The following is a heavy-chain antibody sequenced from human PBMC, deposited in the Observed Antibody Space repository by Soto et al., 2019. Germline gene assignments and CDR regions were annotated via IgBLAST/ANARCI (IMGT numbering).Heavy chain of an antibody. V-gene: IGHV1-69*12. CDR2: IIPIFGTA. CDR1: GGTFSSYA. Sequence: QVQLVQSGAEVKKPGSSVKVSCKASGGTFSSYAISWVRQAPGQGLEWMGGIIPIFGTANYAQKFQGRVTITADESTSTAYMELSSLRSEDTAVYYCASIYSYGRLYYYYGMDVWGQGTTVTVSS. CDR3: ASIYSYGRLYYYYGMDV. D-gene: IGHD5-18*01. J-gene: IGHJ6*02.